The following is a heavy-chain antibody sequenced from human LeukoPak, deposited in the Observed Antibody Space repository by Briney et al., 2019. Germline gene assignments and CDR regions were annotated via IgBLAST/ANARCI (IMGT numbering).Heavy chain of an antibody. CDR2: INSDGSST. D-gene: IGHD6-13*01. CDR3: ARAISHSNYGVDV. CDR1: GFTFTNHW. Sequence: GGSLRLSCAASGFTFTNHWMHWVRQAPGKGLVWVSRINSDGSSTSFADSVKGRFTISRDNAKNTLYLQMNSLRAEDTAVYYCARAISHSNYGVDVWGQETTVTVSS. V-gene: IGHV3-74*01. J-gene: IGHJ6*02.